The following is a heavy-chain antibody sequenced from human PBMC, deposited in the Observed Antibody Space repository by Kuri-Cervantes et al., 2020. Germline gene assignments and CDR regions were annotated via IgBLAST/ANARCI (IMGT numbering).Heavy chain of an antibody. D-gene: IGHD1-7*01. J-gene: IGHJ6*03. Sequence: ASVKVSCKVSGYTLTELSMHWVRQAPGQGLEWMGWINPNSGGTNYAQKFQGWVTMTRDTSISTAYMELSRLRSDDTAVYYCARELPIGWNYAGYYMDVWGKGTTVTVSS. CDR1: GYTLTELS. CDR3: ARELPIGWNYAGYYMDV. CDR2: INPNSGGT. V-gene: IGHV1-2*04.